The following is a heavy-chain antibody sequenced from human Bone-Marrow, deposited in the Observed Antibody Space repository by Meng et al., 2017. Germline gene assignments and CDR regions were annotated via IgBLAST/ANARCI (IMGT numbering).Heavy chain of an antibody. CDR1: GFYFDNAW. CDR2: IKSNTDGGTA. V-gene: IGHV3-15*01. Sequence: GESLKISCAASGFYFDNAWMSWVRQAPGEGLEWVGRIKSNTDGGTAEYAAPVTGRFTITRDDSKSTLYLLMSGLRIDDTGVYYCTWEDTAVSDYWGQGTLVTVSS. J-gene: IGHJ4*01. D-gene: IGHD5-18*01. CDR3: TWEDTAVSDY.